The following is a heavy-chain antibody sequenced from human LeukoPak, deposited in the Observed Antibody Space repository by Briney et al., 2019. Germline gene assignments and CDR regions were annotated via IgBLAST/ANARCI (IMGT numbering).Heavy chain of an antibody. CDR3: AKDTDYDILTGSVDY. J-gene: IGHJ4*02. D-gene: IGHD3-9*01. CDR1: GFTFDDYA. Sequence: GRSLRLSCAASGFTFDDYAMHWVRQAPGKGLEWVSGISWNSGSIGYADSVKGRFTISRDNAKNSLYLQMNSLRAEDTALYYCAKDTDYDILTGSVDYWGQGTLVIASS. V-gene: IGHV3-9*01. CDR2: ISWNSGSI.